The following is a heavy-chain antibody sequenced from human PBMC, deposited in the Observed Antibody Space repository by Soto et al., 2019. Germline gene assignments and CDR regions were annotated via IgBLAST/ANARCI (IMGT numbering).Heavy chain of an antibody. V-gene: IGHV1-2*04. CDR2: INPNSGGT. J-gene: IGHJ3*02. D-gene: IGHD6-13*01. Sequence: VASVKVSCKASGYTFTGYYMHWVRQAPGQGLEWMGWINPNSGGTNYAQKFQGWVTMTRDTSISTAYMELSRLRSDDTAVYYCARGPGAAAGENDAFDIWGQGTMVTVSS. CDR3: ARGPGAAAGENDAFDI. CDR1: GYTFTGYY.